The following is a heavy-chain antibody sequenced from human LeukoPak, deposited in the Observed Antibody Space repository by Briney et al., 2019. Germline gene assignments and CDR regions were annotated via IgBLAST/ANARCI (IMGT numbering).Heavy chain of an antibody. CDR2: IRGSGTTI. CDR1: GFTFTPYP. CDR3: ARDGLRTGNFDY. Sequence: GGSLRLSCAASGFTFTPYPMNWVRQAPGKGLEGVSYIRGSGTTIYYTDSVKGRFTISRDNAKNSVFLQMSSPRAEDTAVYFCARDGLRTGNFDYWGQGDLVTVSS. J-gene: IGHJ4*02. V-gene: IGHV3-48*01. D-gene: IGHD1-1*01.